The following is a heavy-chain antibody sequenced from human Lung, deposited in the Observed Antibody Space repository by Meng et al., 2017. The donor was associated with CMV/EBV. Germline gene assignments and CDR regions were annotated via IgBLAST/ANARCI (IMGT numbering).Heavy chain of an antibody. V-gene: IGHV3-30*04. J-gene: IGHJ4*02. D-gene: IGHD5-12*01. CDR1: EINFSSYA. CDR3: ANRYSGFEDVWYFDY. Sequence: SLKISCAASEINFSSYAMHWVRHAPGKGLEWGAVISYDGSNKYYADSVKDRFTISRDNSKNTLYLQMNSLRAEDTAVYYCANRYSGFEDVWYFDYWGQGTLVTVSS. CDR2: ISYDGSNK.